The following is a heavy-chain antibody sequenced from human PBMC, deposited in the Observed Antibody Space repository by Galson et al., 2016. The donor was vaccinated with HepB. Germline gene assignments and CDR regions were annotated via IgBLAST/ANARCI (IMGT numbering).Heavy chain of an antibody. V-gene: IGHV3-30-3*01. J-gene: IGHJ6*02. D-gene: IGHD5-12*01. CDR1: GFTVGDNY. CDR3: ARDLGGYSGYGGNYFGMDV. CDR2: VPHYGNNK. Sequence: LRLSCAASGFTVGDNYMSWFRQAPGKGLEWVTVVPHYGNNKYYADSVKGRFTVSRDNSKSTVNLHMNSLRPEDTAVYYCARDLGGYSGYGGNYFGMDVWGQGTTVTVS.